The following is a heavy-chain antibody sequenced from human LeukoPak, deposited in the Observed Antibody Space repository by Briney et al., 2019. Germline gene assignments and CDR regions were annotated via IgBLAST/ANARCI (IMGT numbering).Heavy chain of an antibody. J-gene: IGHJ4*02. CDR2: IIPIFGTA. Sequence: GASVKVSCKASGGTFSSYAISWVRQAPGQGLEWMGGIIPIFGTANYAQKFQGRVTITADKSTSTAYMELSSLRSEDTAVYYCARGYNWNDFDYWGQGTLVTVSP. CDR1: GGTFSSYA. CDR3: ARGYNWNDFDY. V-gene: IGHV1-69*06. D-gene: IGHD1-1*01.